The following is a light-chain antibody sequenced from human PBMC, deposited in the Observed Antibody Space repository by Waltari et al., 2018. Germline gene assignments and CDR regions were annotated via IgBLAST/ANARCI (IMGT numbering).Light chain of an antibody. CDR2: GAS. V-gene: IGKV3-20*01. J-gene: IGKJ1*01. CDR1: QRVSWA. CDR3: QHYVRLPVT. Sequence: ELVLTQSPGTLSLSPGDRVTLSRRASQRVSWALAWYQQKPGKAPRLLLYGASTRATGIPDRFSGSGSGTDCSLTISRLEPEDFAVYYCQHYVRLPVTFGQGTKVEIK.